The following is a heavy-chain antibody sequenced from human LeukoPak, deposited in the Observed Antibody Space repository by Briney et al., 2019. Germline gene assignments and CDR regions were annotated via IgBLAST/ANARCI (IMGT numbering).Heavy chain of an antibody. Sequence: NPSQTLSLTCTVSGGSISSGDYYWSWIRQPPGKGLEWIGYIYYSGSTYYNPSLKSRVTISVDTSKNQFSLKLTSVTAADTAVYYCARASRILGWYFDLWGRDTLVSVSS. CDR1: GGSISSGDYY. V-gene: IGHV4-30-4*01. D-gene: IGHD3-16*01. J-gene: IGHJ2*01. CDR2: IYYSGST. CDR3: ARASRILGWYFDL.